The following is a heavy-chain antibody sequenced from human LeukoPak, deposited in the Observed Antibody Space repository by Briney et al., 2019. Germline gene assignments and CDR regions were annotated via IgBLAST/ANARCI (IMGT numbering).Heavy chain of an antibody. D-gene: IGHD1-1*01. CDR2: ISTSGGNT. J-gene: IGHJ4*02. CDR1: GFTFSSNA. V-gene: IGHV3-23*01. CDR3: ATTKQARRYFDY. Sequence: GGSLRLSCAGSGFTFSSNALSWVRQAPGKGLEWVSAISTSGGNTYYADSVRGRFTISRDNPKNTLYLQMNTLRAEDTAVYYCATTKQARRYFDYWGQGTLVTVSS.